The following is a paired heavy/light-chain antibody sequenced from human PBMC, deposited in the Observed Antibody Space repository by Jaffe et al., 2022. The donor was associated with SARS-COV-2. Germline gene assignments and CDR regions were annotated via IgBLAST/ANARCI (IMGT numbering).Heavy chain of an antibody. CDR1: GFTFSSYG. V-gene: IGHV3-30*03. J-gene: IGHJ2*01. D-gene: IGHD3-22*01. CDR2: ISYDGSNK. CDR3: AILLSYYYDPPSRGEGYFDL. Sequence: QVQLVESGGGVVQPGRSLRLSCAASGFTFSSYGMHWVRQAPGKGLEWVAVISYDGSNKYYADSVKGRFTISRDNSKNTLYLQMNSLRAEDTAVYYCAILLSYYYDPPSRGEGYFDLWGRGTLVTVSS.
Light chain of an antibody. CDR1: QSLLHSNGYNY. V-gene: IGKV2-28*01. CDR2: LGS. J-gene: IGKJ1*01. Sequence: DIVMTQSPLSLPVTPGEPASISCRSSQSLLHSNGYNYLDWYLQKPGQSPQLLIYLGSNRASGVPDRFSGSGSGTDFTLKISRVEAEDVGVYYCMQALQTPAFGQGTKVEIK. CDR3: MQALQTPA.